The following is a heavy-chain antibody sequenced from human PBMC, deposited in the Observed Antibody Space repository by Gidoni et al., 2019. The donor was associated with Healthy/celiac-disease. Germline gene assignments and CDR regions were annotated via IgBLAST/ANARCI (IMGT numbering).Heavy chain of an antibody. CDR3: AKGRGWFDP. Sequence: QVQLQESGPGLVKPSQTPSLTCTVPGGSISSGGPYWSWTRQHPGKGLEWIGYIYYSGSTYYNPTLKSRVTISVDTSKNQFSLKLSSVTAADTAVYYCAKGRGWFDPWGQGTLVTVSS. V-gene: IGHV4-31*03. CDR2: IYYSGST. CDR1: GGSISSGGPY. J-gene: IGHJ5*02.